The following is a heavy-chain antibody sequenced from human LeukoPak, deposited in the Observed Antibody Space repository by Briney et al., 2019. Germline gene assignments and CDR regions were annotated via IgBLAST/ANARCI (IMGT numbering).Heavy chain of an antibody. CDR3: TSICSSSSCYLDY. Sequence: GRSLRLSCADSGFTFNNYCMHWVRQAPGKGLEWVAVMSFDGSNKYYADSVKGRFTISRDNSRNTLYLQMNSLRVEDTAVYYCTSICSSSSCYLDYWGQGTLVTVSS. CDR2: MSFDGSNK. D-gene: IGHD2-2*01. J-gene: IGHJ4*02. CDR1: GFTFNNYC. V-gene: IGHV3-30*03.